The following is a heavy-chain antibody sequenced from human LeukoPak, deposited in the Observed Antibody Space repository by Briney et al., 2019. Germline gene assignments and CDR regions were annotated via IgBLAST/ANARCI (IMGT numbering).Heavy chain of an antibody. J-gene: IGHJ2*01. V-gene: IGHV4-39*01. D-gene: IGHD3-9*01. CDR1: GGSISSSSYY. CDR3: ARSVREDYDILTGSLFDL. CDR2: IYYSGST. Sequence: PSETLSLTCTVSGGSISSSSYYWGWIRQPPGKGLEWIGSIYYSGSTYYNPSLKSRVTISVDTSKNQFSLKLSSVTAADTAVYYCARSVREDYDILTGSLFDLWGRGTLVTVSP.